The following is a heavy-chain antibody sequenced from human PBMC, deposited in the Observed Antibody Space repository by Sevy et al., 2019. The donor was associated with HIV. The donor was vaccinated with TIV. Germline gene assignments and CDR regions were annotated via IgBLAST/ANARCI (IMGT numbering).Heavy chain of an antibody. CDR1: GFTFSSYS. CDR3: AREGKEGAASDDAFDI. D-gene: IGHD6-13*01. CDR2: ISSSSTI. J-gene: IGHJ3*02. V-gene: IGHV3-48*02. Sequence: GESLKISCAASGFTFSSYSMNWVRQAPGKGLEWVSYISSSSTIYYADSVKGRFTISRDNAKNSLYLQMNSLRDEDTAVYYCAREGKEGAASDDAFDIWGQGTMVTVSS.